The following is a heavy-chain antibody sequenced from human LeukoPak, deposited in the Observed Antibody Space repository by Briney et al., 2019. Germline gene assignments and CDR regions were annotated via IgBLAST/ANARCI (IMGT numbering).Heavy chain of an antibody. CDR3: ARGGYYYDSSGYYYHY. D-gene: IGHD3-22*01. J-gene: IGHJ4*02. CDR2: INHSGST. Sequence: SETLSLACAVYGGSFSGYYWSWIRQPPGKGLEWIGEINHSGSTNYNPSLKSRVTISVDTSKNQFSLKLSSVTAADTAVYYCARGGYYYDSSGYYYHYWGQGTLVTVSS. V-gene: IGHV4-34*01. CDR1: GGSFSGYY.